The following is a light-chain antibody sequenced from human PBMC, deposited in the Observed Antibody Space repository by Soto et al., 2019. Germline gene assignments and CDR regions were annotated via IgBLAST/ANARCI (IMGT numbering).Light chain of an antibody. J-gene: IGKJ1*01. CDR1: QGISNY. CDR2: AAS. CDR3: QKYNSAPWT. Sequence: DIQMTQSPSSLSASVGGRVTLTCRASQGISNYLAWYQQKPGKVPKLLIYAASTLQSGVTSRFSGSGSGTDFTLTISSLQPEDVATYYCQKYNSAPWTVGQGTKVDIK. V-gene: IGKV1-27*01.